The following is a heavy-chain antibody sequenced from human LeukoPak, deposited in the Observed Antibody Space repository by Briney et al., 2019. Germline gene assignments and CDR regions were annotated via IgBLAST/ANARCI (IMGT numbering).Heavy chain of an antibody. CDR3: ARSVVRPSSWFDP. J-gene: IGHJ5*02. CDR2: ISYDGSNK. D-gene: IGHD4-23*01. CDR1: GFTFSSYG. V-gene: IGHV3-30*03. Sequence: PGGSLRLSCAASGFTFSSYGMHWVRQAPGKGLEWVAVISYDGSNKYYADSVTGRFTISRDNSQNTLYLQMNSLRGEDAAVYYCARSVVRPSSWFDPWGQGTLFTVSS.